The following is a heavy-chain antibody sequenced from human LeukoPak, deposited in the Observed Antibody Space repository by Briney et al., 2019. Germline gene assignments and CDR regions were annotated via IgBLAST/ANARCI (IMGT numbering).Heavy chain of an antibody. CDR2: INPNSGGT. CDR1: GYTFTGYY. J-gene: IGHJ6*01. V-gene: IGHV1-2*02. Sequence: ASVTVSCKASGYTFTGYYMHWVRQAPGQGLEWMGWINPNSGGTNYAQKFQGRVTMTRDTSISTAYMELSRLRSADTAVYYCARDRIWADSYGSKTKYYYYGMDVWGQGTTVTVSS. D-gene: IGHD5-18*01. CDR3: ARDRIWADSYGSKTKYYYYGMDV.